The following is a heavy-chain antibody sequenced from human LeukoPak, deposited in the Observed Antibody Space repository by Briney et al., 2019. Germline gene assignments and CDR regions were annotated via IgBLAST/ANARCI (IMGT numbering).Heavy chain of an antibody. D-gene: IGHD3-9*01. Sequence: SETLSLTCAVYGGSFSGYYWSWIRQPPGKGLEWIGEINHSGSTNYNPSLKSRVTISVDTSKNQFSLELSSVTAADTAVYYCARGTGNQVLRYFDWLLRRTFDYWGQGTLVTVSS. CDR1: GGSFSGYY. J-gene: IGHJ4*02. CDR3: ARGTGNQVLRYFDWLLRRTFDY. V-gene: IGHV4-34*01. CDR2: INHSGST.